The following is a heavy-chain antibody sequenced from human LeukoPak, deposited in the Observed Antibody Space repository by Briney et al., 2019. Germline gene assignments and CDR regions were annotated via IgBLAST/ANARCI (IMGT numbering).Heavy chain of an antibody. J-gene: IGHJ4*02. CDR2: IHPGDSDT. D-gene: IGHD3-10*01. Sequence: GESLKISCKGSGYSFANYWIGWVRQMPGKGLEWMRIIHPGDSDTRYSPSFQGQVTISAEKSISTAYLQWNSLKASDTAMYYCARRGEGPIGGIGYWGQGTLVTVSS. CDR3: ARRGEGPIGGIGY. V-gene: IGHV5-51*01. CDR1: GYSFANYW.